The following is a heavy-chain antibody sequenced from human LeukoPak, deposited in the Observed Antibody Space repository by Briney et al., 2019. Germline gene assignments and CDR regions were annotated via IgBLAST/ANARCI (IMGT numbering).Heavy chain of an antibody. Sequence: GGSLRLSCAASGFTVSSNYMSWVRQAPGKGLEWVSVIYSGGSTYYADSVKGRFTISRDNSKNTLYLQMNSLRAEDTAVYYCASAHITRRGVGYWGQGTLVTVSS. D-gene: IGHD3-10*01. CDR2: IYSGGST. CDR1: GFTVSSNY. CDR3: ASAHITRRGVGY. J-gene: IGHJ4*02. V-gene: IGHV3-66*01.